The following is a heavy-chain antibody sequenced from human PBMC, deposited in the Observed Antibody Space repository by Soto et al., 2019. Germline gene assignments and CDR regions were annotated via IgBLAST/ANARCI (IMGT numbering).Heavy chain of an antibody. CDR2: ISTSNIV. J-gene: IGHJ4*02. Sequence: PGGSLRLSCAASEFAFSDYSMSWVRQAPGKGLEWVSHISTSNIVQYADSVKGRFTISRDNAKNSLYLQMNSLRDEDTAVYYCARERLYHYFEYWGLGTLVTVSS. V-gene: IGHV3-48*02. CDR1: EFAFSDYS. CDR3: ARERLYHYFEY.